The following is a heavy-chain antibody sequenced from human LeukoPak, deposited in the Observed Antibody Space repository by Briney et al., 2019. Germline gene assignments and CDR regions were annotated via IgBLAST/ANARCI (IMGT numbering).Heavy chain of an antibody. J-gene: IGHJ5*02. CDR3: ARRHVDHGADH. V-gene: IGHV1-18*04. Sequence: ASVKVSCKASGYTFTGYYMHWVRHAPGQGLEWMGWISVYTTNTAYTERLQDRITMTTDPSTSTAYLELRSLRFDDTAVYYCARRHVDHGADHWGQGTLVTVSS. CDR1: GYTFTGYY. CDR2: ISVYTTNT. D-gene: IGHD4/OR15-4a*01.